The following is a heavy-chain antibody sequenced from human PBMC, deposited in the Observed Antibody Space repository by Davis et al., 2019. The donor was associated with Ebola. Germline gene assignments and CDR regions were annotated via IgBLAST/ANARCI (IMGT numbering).Heavy chain of an antibody. CDR2: INNDGTGT. J-gene: IGHJ4*02. Sequence: PGGSLRLSCAASGFTFSSYWMHWVRQAPGKGLVWVSRINNDGTGTNYADSVKGRFTFSRDNAKNTLYLQMNSLRAEDTAVYYCARAYGYGGDYWGQGTLVTVSS. V-gene: IGHV3-74*01. CDR1: GFTFSSYW. D-gene: IGHD4-23*01. CDR3: ARAYGYGGDY.